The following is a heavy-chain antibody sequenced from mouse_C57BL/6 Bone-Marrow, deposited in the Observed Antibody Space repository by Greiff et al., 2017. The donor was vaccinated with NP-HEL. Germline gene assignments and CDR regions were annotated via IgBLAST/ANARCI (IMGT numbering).Heavy chain of an antibody. D-gene: IGHD2-1*01. V-gene: IGHV6-6*01. CDR2: IRNKANNHAT. CDR1: GFTFSDAW. CDR3: VYYGNYFWFAY. Sequence: EVQGVESGGGLVQPGGSMKLSCAASGFTFSDAWMDWVRQPPEKGLEWVAEIRNKANNHATYYAESVKGRFTISRDDSKSSVYLQMNSLRAEDTGIYYCVYYGNYFWFAYWGQGTLVTVSA. J-gene: IGHJ3*01.